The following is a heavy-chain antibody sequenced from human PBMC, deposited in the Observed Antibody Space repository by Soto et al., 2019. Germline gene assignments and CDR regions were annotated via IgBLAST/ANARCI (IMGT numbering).Heavy chain of an antibody. D-gene: IGHD2-2*01. J-gene: IGHJ4*02. CDR3: ARVGYCSSTPCWPIGYFES. CDR2: IFSSGST. V-gene: IGHV4-59*01. Sequence: SETLSLTCTVSGDSISSFYWTWIRQPPGKGLEWVGYIFSSGSTNYNPSRKSRVTISVDTSENQFSLKLTSVTAADTAVYYCARVGYCSSTPCWPIGYFESWGQGTLVTVSS. CDR1: GDSISSFY.